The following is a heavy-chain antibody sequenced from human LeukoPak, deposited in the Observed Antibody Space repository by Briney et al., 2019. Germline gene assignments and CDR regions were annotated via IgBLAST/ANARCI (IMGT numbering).Heavy chain of an antibody. CDR2: IYHSGST. CDR3: ARVGSSGRFDY. CDR1: GGSISSGGYS. J-gene: IGHJ4*02. D-gene: IGHD6-19*01. Sequence: PSETLSLTCAVSGGSISSGGYSWSWIRRPPGKGLEWIGYIYHSGSTYYNPSLKSRVTISVDRSKNQFSLKLSSVTAADTAVYYCARVGSSGRFDYWGQGTLVTVSS. V-gene: IGHV4-30-2*01.